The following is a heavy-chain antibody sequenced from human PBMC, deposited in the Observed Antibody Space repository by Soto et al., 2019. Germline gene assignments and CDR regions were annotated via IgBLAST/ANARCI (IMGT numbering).Heavy chain of an antibody. CDR2: IYPGDSDT. D-gene: IGHD3-22*01. Sequence: PGESLKISCKGSGYSFTSYWIGWVRQMPGKGLEWMGIIYPGDSDTRYSPSFQGQVTISADKSISTAYLQWSSLKASDTAMYYCASTGSGYYYDSSGYYPWAFDIWGQGTMVTVSS. CDR1: GYSFTSYW. J-gene: IGHJ3*02. CDR3: ASTGSGYYYDSSGYYPWAFDI. V-gene: IGHV5-51*01.